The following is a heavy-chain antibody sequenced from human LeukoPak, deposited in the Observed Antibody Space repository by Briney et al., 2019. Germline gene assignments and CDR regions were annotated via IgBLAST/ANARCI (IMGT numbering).Heavy chain of an antibody. J-gene: IGHJ4*02. CDR3: ARDLGEAAMVDY. D-gene: IGHD5-18*01. Sequence: GGSLRLSCAASGCTFSSYSMNWVRQAPGKGLEWVSSISSSSSYIYYADSVKGRFTISRDNAKNSLYLQMNSLRAEDTAVYYCARDLGEAAMVDYWGQGTLVTVSS. CDR2: ISSSSSYI. CDR1: GCTFSSYS. V-gene: IGHV3-21*01.